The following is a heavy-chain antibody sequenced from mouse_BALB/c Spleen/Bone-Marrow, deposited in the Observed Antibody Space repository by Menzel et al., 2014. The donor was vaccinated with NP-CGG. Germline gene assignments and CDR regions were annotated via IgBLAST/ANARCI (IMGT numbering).Heavy chain of an antibody. Sequence: EVKLLESGGGLVQPGGSLKLSCAVSGFDFSRYWMSWVRPAPGKGLEWIGDIIPDSSTINYTPSLKDKFIISRDNAKNTLYLQMSKVRSEDTALYYCARPYYPFAYWGQGTLVTVSA. CDR1: GFDFSRYW. CDR2: IIPDSSTI. D-gene: IGHD1-1*01. J-gene: IGHJ3*01. CDR3: ARPYYPFAY. V-gene: IGHV4-1*02.